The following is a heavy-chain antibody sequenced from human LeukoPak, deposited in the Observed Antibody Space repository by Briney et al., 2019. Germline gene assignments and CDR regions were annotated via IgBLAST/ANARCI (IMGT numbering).Heavy chain of an antibody. D-gene: IGHD1-26*01. Sequence: GGYLRLSCAASGFTFSSNWMHWVRHAPGKGLVWVSRINEDGSTTNYADSVKGRSTIFRDDAKNTLYLQMNSLRAEDTAVYYCVRDLGGRSGHWGQGTLVTVSS. V-gene: IGHV3-74*01. CDR3: VRDLGGRSGH. CDR2: INEDGSTT. J-gene: IGHJ4*02. CDR1: GFTFSSNW.